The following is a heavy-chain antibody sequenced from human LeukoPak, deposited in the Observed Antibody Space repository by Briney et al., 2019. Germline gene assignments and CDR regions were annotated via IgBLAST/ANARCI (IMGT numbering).Heavy chain of an antibody. J-gene: IGHJ6*02. Sequence: PGGSLRLSCAASGFTFSSYWMHWVRQDPGNGLVWLSRINSDGSSTSYADSVKGRFTISRDNAKNTLYLLMNSLRAEDTAVYYCARGQQSGSYFYYGLDVWGQGTTVTVSS. CDR1: GFTFSSYW. D-gene: IGHD1-26*01. CDR2: INSDGSST. CDR3: ARGQQSGSYFYYGLDV. V-gene: IGHV3-74*01.